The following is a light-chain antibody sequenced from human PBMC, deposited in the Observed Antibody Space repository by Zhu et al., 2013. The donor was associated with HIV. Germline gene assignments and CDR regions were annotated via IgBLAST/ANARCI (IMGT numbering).Light chain of an antibody. CDR2: AAS. V-gene: IGKV3-15*01. Sequence: IVLTQSPGTLSLSPGESATLSCRASQTVMTNLAWYHQKPGQAPRLLIYAASTRATGIPARFSGSGSGTEFTLTISSLQSEDFAVYYCQQYNNWPSVTFGQGTRLEIK. J-gene: IGKJ5*01. CDR3: QQYNNWPSVT. CDR1: QTVMTN.